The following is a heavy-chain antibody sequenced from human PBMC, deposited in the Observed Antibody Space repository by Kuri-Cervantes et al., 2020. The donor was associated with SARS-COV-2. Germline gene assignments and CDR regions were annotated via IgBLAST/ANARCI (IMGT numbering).Heavy chain of an antibody. D-gene: IGHD3-3*01. CDR2: ISGSGGST. J-gene: IGHJ4*02. CDR3: AKVGYYDFWSGYSSYYFDY. Sequence: GESLKIPCAASGFTFSSYAMSWVRQAPGKGLEWVSAISGSGGSTYYADSVKGRFTISRDNSKNTLYLQMNSLRAEDTAVYYCAKVGYYDFWSGYSSYYFDYWGQGTLVTVSS. V-gene: IGHV3-23*01. CDR1: GFTFSSYA.